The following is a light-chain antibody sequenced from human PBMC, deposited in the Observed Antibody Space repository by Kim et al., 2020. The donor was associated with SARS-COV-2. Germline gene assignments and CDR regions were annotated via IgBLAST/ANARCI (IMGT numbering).Light chain of an antibody. CDR3: QQYNIWPIT. CDR1: QSVSSN. V-gene: IGKV3-15*01. J-gene: IGKJ5*01. Sequence: VSPGERATLSCRASQSVSSNLAWYQQKPGQAPRLLIYGASTRATDIPARFSGSGSGTEFTLTISSLQSEDFAVYYCQQYNIWPITFGQGTRLEIK. CDR2: GAS.